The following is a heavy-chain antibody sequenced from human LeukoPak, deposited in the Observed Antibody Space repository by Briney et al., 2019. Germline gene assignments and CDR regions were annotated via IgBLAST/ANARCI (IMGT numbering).Heavy chain of an antibody. V-gene: IGHV3-33*01. CDR2: IWYDGSNK. J-gene: IGHJ4*02. Sequence: PGGSLRLSCAASGFTFSSYGMHWVRQAPGKGLEWVAVIWYDGSNKYYADSVRGRFTISRDNSKNTLYLQMNSLRAEDTAVYYCARELSITIFGVLDSWGQGTLVTVSS. CDR3: ARELSITIFGVLDS. CDR1: GFTFSSYG. D-gene: IGHD3-3*01.